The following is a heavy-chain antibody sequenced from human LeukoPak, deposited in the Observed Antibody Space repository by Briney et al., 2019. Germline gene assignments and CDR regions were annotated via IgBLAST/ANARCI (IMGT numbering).Heavy chain of an antibody. Sequence: PGGSLRLSCAASGFTFSGYWMSWLRQAPGKGLEWVANIKQDGTEKYYVDSVKGRFIISRDNAKNSLYLQMNSLRAEDTAVYYCARDGGGWSVYWGQGTLVTVSS. V-gene: IGHV3-7*01. J-gene: IGHJ4*02. CDR1: GFTFSGYW. CDR3: ARDGGGWSVY. CDR2: IKQDGTEK. D-gene: IGHD6-19*01.